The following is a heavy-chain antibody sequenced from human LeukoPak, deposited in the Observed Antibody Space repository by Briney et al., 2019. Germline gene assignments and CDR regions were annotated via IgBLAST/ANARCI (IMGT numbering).Heavy chain of an antibody. J-gene: IGHJ5*02. CDR1: GYTFTSYG. Sequence: ASVKVSCKASGYTFTSYGISWVRQAPGQGLEWMGWISAYNGNTNYAQKLQGRVTMTTDTSTSTAYMELRSLRSEDTAVYYCARGLRRMGYCSSTSCYSYWFDPWGQGTLVTVSS. D-gene: IGHD2-2*01. CDR2: ISAYNGNT. CDR3: ARGLRRMGYCSSTSCYSYWFDP. V-gene: IGHV1-18*01.